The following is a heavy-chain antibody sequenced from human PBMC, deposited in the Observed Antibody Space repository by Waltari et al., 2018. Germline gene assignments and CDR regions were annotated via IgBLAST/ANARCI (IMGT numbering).Heavy chain of an antibody. CDR3: ARGSMIVGVLVPFDS. D-gene: IGHD3-3*01. V-gene: IGHV4-59*01. J-gene: IGHJ4*02. CDR1: GGSTSTYY. CDR2: IHYSGSS. Sequence: QVQLQESGPGLVKPSETLSLTCTVSGGSTSTYYWSWVRQSPGKGLVWIGYIHYSGSSVYNPSLRSRVAISLDTPNNQFSLRLRSVTAADAAIYYCARGSMIVGVLVPFDSWGQGTLVTVSS.